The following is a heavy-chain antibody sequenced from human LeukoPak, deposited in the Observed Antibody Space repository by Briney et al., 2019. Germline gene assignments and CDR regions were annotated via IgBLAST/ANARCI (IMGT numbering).Heavy chain of an antibody. CDR1: GFTFSSYG. D-gene: IGHD6-13*01. Sequence: GGSLRLSCAASGFTFSSYGMHWVRQAPGKGLEWVAVISYDGSNKYYADSVKGRFTISRDNSKNTLYLQMNSLRAEDTAVYYCAKGRSWYSAPSAYNWFDPWSQGTLVTVSS. V-gene: IGHV3-30*18. J-gene: IGHJ5*02. CDR3: AKGRSWYSAPSAYNWFDP. CDR2: ISYDGSNK.